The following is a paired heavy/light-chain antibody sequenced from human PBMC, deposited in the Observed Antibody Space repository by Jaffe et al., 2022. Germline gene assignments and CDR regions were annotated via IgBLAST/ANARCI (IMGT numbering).Light chain of an antibody. J-gene: IGKJ2*01. CDR1: QSVSSN. Sequence: EIVMTQSPATLSVSPGERATLSCRASQSVSSNLAWYQQKPGQAPRLLIYGASTRATGIPARFSGSGSGTEFTLTISSLQSEDFAVYYCQQYNNWPPKYTFGQGTKLEIK. CDR2: GAS. CDR3: QQYNNWPPKYT. V-gene: IGKV3-15*01.
Heavy chain of an antibody. J-gene: IGHJ3*02. Sequence: EVQLVESGGGLVQPGGSLRLSCAASGFTFSSYEMNWVRQAPGKGLEWVSYISSSGSTIYYADSVKGRFTISRDNAKNSLYLQMNSLRAEDTAVYYCARDLGFVDTAMVRWEIDAFDIWGQGTMVTVSS. CDR1: GFTFSSYE. V-gene: IGHV3-48*03. D-gene: IGHD5-18*01. CDR3: ARDLGFVDTAMVRWEIDAFDI. CDR2: ISSSGSTI.